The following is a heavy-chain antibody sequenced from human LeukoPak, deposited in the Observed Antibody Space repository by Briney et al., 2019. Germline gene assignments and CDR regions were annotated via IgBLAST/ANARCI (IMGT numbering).Heavy chain of an antibody. D-gene: IGHD5-24*01. CDR3: SKKGPGYPTIPFAY. CDR2: INSDGSST. V-gene: IGHV3-74*01. Sequence: GGSLRLSCAASGFTFSSYSMHWVRQAPGKGLVWVSRINSDGSSTSYADSVKGRFTISRDNAKNTLYLQMNSLRAEDTAVYYCSKKGPGYPTIPFAYWGQGTLVP. J-gene: IGHJ4*02. CDR1: GFTFSSYS.